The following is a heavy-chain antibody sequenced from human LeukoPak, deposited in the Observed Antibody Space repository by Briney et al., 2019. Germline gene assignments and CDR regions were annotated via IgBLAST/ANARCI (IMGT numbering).Heavy chain of an antibody. Sequence: ASVKVSCKASGGTFSSYAVNWVRQAPGQGLEWMGGIIPIFGTANYAQKFQGRITITTDESTSTAYMELSSLRSEGTAVYYCARDLTGYSSGWENFDYWDQGTLVTVSS. V-gene: IGHV1-69*05. CDR2: IIPIFGTA. CDR3: ARDLTGYSSGWENFDY. CDR1: GGTFSSYA. J-gene: IGHJ4*02. D-gene: IGHD6-19*01.